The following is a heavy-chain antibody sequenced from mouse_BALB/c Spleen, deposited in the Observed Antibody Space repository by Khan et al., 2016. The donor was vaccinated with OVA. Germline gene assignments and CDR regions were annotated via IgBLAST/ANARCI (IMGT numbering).Heavy chain of an antibody. CDR1: GYTFTDYS. V-gene: IGHV1S137*01. Sequence: VQLQQSGPELVRPGVSVKISCKGSGYTFTDYSMHWVKQSHAKSLEWIGVISPDSVNTNYIQSFKGKATLPVDKSSSTAYMELARMTSEDSAIYYCAIRDYFDYWGQGTTLTVSS. CDR2: ISPDSVNT. J-gene: IGHJ2*01. CDR3: AIRDYFDY.